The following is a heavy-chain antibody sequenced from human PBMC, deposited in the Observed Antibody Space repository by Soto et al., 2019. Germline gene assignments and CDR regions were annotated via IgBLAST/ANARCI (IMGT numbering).Heavy chain of an antibody. CDR2: ISYDGSNK. Sequence: QVQLVESGGGVVQPGRSLRLSCAASGFTFSSYAMHWVRQAPGKGLEWVAVISYDGSNKYYADSVKGRFTISRDNSKNTLYLQMNSLRAEDTAVYYCARDPNSSGWYRYYYYGMDVCGHGPTVTVSS. V-gene: IGHV3-30-3*01. CDR3: ARDPNSSGWYRYYYYGMDV. D-gene: IGHD6-19*01. J-gene: IGHJ6*02. CDR1: GFTFSSYA.